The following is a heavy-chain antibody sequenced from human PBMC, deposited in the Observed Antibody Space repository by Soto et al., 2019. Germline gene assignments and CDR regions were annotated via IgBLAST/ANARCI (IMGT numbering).Heavy chain of an antibody. CDR3: AVAVAGIGAYYYYGMDV. CDR1: GGTFSSYA. Sequence: QVQLVQSGAEVKKPGSSVKVSCKASGGTFSSYAISWVRQAPGQGLEWMGGIIPIFGTANYAQKFQGRDTITADESTSTAYMELSSLRSEDTAVYYCAVAVAGIGAYYYYGMDVWGQGTTVTVSS. V-gene: IGHV1-69*01. CDR2: IIPIFGTA. D-gene: IGHD6-19*01. J-gene: IGHJ6*02.